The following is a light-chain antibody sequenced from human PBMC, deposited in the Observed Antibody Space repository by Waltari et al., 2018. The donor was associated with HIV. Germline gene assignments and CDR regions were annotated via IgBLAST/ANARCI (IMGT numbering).Light chain of an antibody. V-gene: IGLV1-44*01. CDR1: PPNIGSSD. CDR3: STWDDRLNGVV. J-gene: IGLJ2*01. CDR2: ADA. Sequence: QSVLTQPPSASGAPAQRVTISCSGRPPNIGSSDVTWYQQFPRAAPKLLIYADAQRPSGVPDRFSGSKSGTSASLVISGLQSEDEADYYCSTWDDRLNGVVFGGGTRLTVV.